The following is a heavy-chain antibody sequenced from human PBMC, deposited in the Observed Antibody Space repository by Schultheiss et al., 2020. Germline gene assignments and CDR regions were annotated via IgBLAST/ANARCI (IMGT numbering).Heavy chain of an antibody. CDR1: GFTFSDYY. J-gene: IGHJ6*04. Sequence: GGSLRLSCAASGFTFSDYYMSWVRQAPGKGLVWVSRINSDGSSTSYADSVKGRFTISRDNAKNSLYLQMNSLRAEDTALYYCAKDSGRLQIGYYYYGMDVWGGESTVNVFS. CDR3: AKDSGRLQIGYYYYGMDV. V-gene: IGHV3-74*01. CDR2: INSDGSST. D-gene: IGHD3-10*01.